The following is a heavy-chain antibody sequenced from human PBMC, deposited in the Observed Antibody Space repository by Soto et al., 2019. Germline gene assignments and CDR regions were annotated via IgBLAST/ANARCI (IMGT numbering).Heavy chain of an antibody. CDR3: ARDSRVTIFGVVPNWFDP. Sequence: QVQLVQSGAEVKKPGSSVKVSCKASGGTFSSYAISWVRQAPGQGLEWMGGIIPIFGTANYAQKFQGRVTITADESTSTAYMELSRLRSEDTAVYYCARDSRVTIFGVVPNWFDPWGQGTLVTVSS. D-gene: IGHD3-3*01. V-gene: IGHV1-69*01. J-gene: IGHJ5*02. CDR1: GGTFSSYA. CDR2: IIPIFGTA.